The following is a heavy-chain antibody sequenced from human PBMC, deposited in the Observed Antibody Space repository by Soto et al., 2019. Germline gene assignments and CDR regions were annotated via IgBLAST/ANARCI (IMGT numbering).Heavy chain of an antibody. D-gene: IGHD2-21*01. Sequence: GGSRRLSFVASGLSVSDNYMGWVRQAPGRGLEWVSVMYAGGDTHYADSVKGRFTISRDKSENTLYLQMNSLRDEDTGVYFCVSRIPSWVFDYWGLGTLVTGSS. CDR2: MYAGGDT. V-gene: IGHV3-53*01. J-gene: IGHJ4*01. CDR1: GLSVSDNY. CDR3: VSRIPSWVFDY.